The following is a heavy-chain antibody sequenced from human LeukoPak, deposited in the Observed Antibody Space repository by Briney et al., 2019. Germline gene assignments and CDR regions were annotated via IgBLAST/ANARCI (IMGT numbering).Heavy chain of an antibody. CDR2: ISAYNGNT. V-gene: IGHV1-18*01. CDR1: GYTFTSYG. D-gene: IGHD3-22*01. Sequence: ASVKVSCKASGYTFTSYGISWVRQAPGQGLEWMGWISAYNGNTNYAQKFQGRVTMTRDTSISTAYMELSRLRSDDTAVYYCARIMILGGDFDYWGQGTLVTVSS. J-gene: IGHJ4*02. CDR3: ARIMILGGDFDY.